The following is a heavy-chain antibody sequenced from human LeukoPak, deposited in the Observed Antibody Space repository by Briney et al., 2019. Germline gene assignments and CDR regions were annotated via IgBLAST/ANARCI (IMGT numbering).Heavy chain of an antibody. CDR3: ARGEQLEPFAFDY. J-gene: IGHJ4*02. Sequence: ASVKASCKASGYTFTNYGITWVRQAPGQGLEWMGWISAYNGNKKNAQKLQDRVTMTTDTSTSTAYMELRSLRSDDTAVYYCARGEQLEPFAFDYWGQGTLVTVSS. V-gene: IGHV1-18*01. CDR2: ISAYNGNK. CDR1: GYTFTNYG. D-gene: IGHD6-6*01.